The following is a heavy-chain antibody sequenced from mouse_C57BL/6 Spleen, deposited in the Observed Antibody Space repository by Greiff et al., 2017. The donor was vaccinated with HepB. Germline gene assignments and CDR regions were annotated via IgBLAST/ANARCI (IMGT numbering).Heavy chain of an antibody. J-gene: IGHJ2*01. D-gene: IGHD2-1*01. CDR1: GYAFSSYW. CDR2: IYPGDGDT. Sequence: QVQLKESGAELVKPGASVKISCKASGYAFSSYWMNWVKQRPGKGLEWIGQIYPGDGDTNYNGKFKGKATLTADKSSSTAYMQLSSLTSEDSAVYFGARRYGNYGGWVDYCGQGTTLTVSS. CDR3: ARRYGNYGGWVDY. V-gene: IGHV1-80*01.